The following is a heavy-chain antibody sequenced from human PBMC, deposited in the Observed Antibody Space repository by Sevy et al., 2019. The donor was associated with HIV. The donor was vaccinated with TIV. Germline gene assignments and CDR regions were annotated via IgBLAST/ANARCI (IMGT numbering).Heavy chain of an antibody. CDR3: AKGDVLNTRVGVDP. V-gene: IGHV3-23*01. J-gene: IGHJ5*02. D-gene: IGHD4-17*01. CDR2: IGATGNDP. CDR1: GFAFSSYV. Sequence: GGSLRLSCTASGFAFSSYVMSWVRQLPGKRLEWVASIGATGNDPGYADSVKGRFTVSRDNSENTLFLHMNSLRVEDTALYYCAKGDVLNTRVGVDPWGQGTLVTVSS.